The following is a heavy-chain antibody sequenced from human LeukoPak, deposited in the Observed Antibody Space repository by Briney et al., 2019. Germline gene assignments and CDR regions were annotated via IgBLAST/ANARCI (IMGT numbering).Heavy chain of an antibody. Sequence: PGRSLKLSCAASGLTFDDYDIHWVRQAPGKGLEWVSGVNWNSAYIAYADSVKGRFTISRDNAKNSLFLQMGSLRTEDTALYYCAILTQGPVRSFDFWGQGTLVSVSS. CDR1: GLTFDDYD. J-gene: IGHJ4*02. CDR2: VNWNSAYI. CDR3: AILTQGPVRSFDF. V-gene: IGHV3-9*01.